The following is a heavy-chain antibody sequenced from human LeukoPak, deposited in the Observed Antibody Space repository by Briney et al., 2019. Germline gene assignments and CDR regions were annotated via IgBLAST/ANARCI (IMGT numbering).Heavy chain of an antibody. V-gene: IGHV3-30*18. D-gene: IGHD3-9*01. Sequence: PGGSLRLSCAASGFTFSSYGMHWVRQAPGKGLEWVAVISYDGSNKYYADSVKGRFTISRDNSKNTLYLQMNSLRAEDTAVYYCAKQWIRYFEAGMDVWGQGTTVTVSS. CDR2: ISYDGSNK. CDR3: AKQWIRYFEAGMDV. CDR1: GFTFSSYG. J-gene: IGHJ6*02.